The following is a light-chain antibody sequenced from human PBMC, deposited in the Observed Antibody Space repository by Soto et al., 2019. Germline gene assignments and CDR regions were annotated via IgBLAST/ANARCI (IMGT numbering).Light chain of an antibody. CDR2: DAS. CDR3: HQRSTWPFT. Sequence: EIVLTQSQATLSFSPGERATLSCRASRSISSYLAWYQQKPDQAPRLLIYDASNRATGIPARFSGSGSGTDFTLTISSLEPEDFAVYYCHQRSTWPFTFGPGTKVDIK. V-gene: IGKV3-11*01. J-gene: IGKJ3*01. CDR1: RSISSY.